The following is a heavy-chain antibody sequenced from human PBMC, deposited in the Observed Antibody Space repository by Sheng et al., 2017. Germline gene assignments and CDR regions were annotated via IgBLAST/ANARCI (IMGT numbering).Heavy chain of an antibody. V-gene: IGHV3-11*05. CDR3: ARVDFGVDKTWFDP. CDR2: ISGSSSHT. CDR1: GFIFRDYY. Sequence: QVQLVESGGTLVKPGGSLRLSCTTSGFIFRDYYMTWIRQAPGKGLEWISYISGSSSHTNYADSVKGRFTISRDNTKNSLYLQLNSLRAEDTAVYYCARVDFGVDKTWFDPWGQGTLVTVSS. J-gene: IGHJ5*02. D-gene: IGHD3-3*01.